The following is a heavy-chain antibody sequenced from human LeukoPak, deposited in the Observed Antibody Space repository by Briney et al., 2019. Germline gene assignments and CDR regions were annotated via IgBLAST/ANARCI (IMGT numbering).Heavy chain of an antibody. J-gene: IGHJ4*02. CDR3: EKDLGGSGDYRPY. CDR2: ISGCDGST. CDR1: GFTFSSYA. D-gene: IGHD2-21*02. Sequence: GGSLRLSCAASGFTFSSYAMSWVRQAPGKGLEWVSAISGCDGSTYYADSVKGRFTISRDNSKNTLYLQMNSLSAEDTAVYYCEKDLGGSGDYRPYWGQGSVVTVSS. V-gene: IGHV3-23*01.